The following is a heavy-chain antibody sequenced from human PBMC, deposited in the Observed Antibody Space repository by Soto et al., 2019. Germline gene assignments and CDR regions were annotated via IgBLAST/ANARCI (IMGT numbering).Heavy chain of an antibody. J-gene: IGHJ5*02. CDR2: IYWDDDK. CDR1: GFSLTTRGVG. D-gene: IGHD3-16*01. CDR3: AHTPNYYHYDWFDP. V-gene: IGHV2-5*02. Sequence: QITLKESGPTLVKPTQTLTLTCTFSGFSLTTRGVGVGWIRQPPGKALECLALIYWDDDKSYSPSLQSSLSTTNDTSKNHAVLTMTNVDPLDTATYYCAHTPNYYHYDWFDPWRQGTLVSVSS.